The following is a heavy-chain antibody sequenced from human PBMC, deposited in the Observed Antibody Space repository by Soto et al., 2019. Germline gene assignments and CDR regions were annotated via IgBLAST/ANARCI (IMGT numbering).Heavy chain of an antibody. D-gene: IGHD6-13*01. CDR2: SNPNSGGT. J-gene: IGHJ4*02. CDR3: ARGKTAAAFDY. V-gene: IGHV1-2*02. CDR1: RYTFTGYY. Sequence: QVQLVQSGAEVKKPGASVKVSCKASRYTFTGYYMRWVRQAPGQGLEWMGWSNPNSGGTSYAQKFQDRVTMTRDTSITTAYMELSSLRSDDTAIYYCARGKTAAAFDYWGQGSLVTVSS.